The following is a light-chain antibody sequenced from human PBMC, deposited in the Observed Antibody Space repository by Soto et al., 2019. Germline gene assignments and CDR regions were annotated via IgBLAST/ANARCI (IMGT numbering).Light chain of an antibody. CDR2: GAS. CDR1: QRISND. J-gene: IGKJ4*01. V-gene: IGKV3-15*01. CDR3: QQYNNWPLT. Sequence: ETVMTQSPATLSVSPGERATLSCRASQRISNDFAWYQQTPGQAPRLLIYGASTRATGTPARFSGSGSGTAVTLTISSLQSEDCAVYYWQQYNNWPLTFGGGTMVEIK.